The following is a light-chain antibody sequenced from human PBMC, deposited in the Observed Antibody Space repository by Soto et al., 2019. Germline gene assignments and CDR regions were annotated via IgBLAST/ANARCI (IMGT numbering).Light chain of an antibody. CDR2: GAS. Sequence: EIVMTQSPATLSVSPGERATLSCRASQSVSSKLAWYQQKPGQAPRLLIYGASTRATGIPARFSGSGSGTEFTLTISSLQSEDFAVYYCQQYGGSPAITFGQGTRLEIK. J-gene: IGKJ5*01. V-gene: IGKV3-15*01. CDR3: QQYGGSPAIT. CDR1: QSVSSK.